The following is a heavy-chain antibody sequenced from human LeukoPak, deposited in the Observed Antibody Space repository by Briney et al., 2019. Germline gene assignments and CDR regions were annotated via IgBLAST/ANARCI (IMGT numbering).Heavy chain of an antibody. CDR2: ISDSGGRT. J-gene: IGHJ4*02. CDR1: GITLSNYG. V-gene: IGHV3-23*01. CDR3: AKRGVVIRVVLVGFHKEAYYFES. D-gene: IGHD3/OR15-3a*01. Sequence: GGALRHSCAVSGITLSNYGMSWVRQAPGKGVEWVAGISDSGGRTKYADAVKGRFPISRDNPKNTLFLQMNSLRAEDTAVYFCAKRGVVIRVVLVGFHKEAYYFESWGQGALVTVSS.